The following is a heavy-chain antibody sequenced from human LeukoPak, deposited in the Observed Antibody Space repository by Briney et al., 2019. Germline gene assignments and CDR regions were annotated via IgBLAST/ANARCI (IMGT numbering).Heavy chain of an antibody. Sequence: PSETLSLTCTVSGGSVSSGSYYWSWIRQPPGKGLEWIGYIYYSGSATYNSALKSRVTISVDTSKNQFSLKLNSVTAADTAVYYCARFPPGYSYGLDFWGQGTLVTVSS. CDR3: ARFPPGYSYGLDF. J-gene: IGHJ4*02. CDR1: GGSVSSGSYY. CDR2: IYYSGSA. V-gene: IGHV4-61*01. D-gene: IGHD5-18*01.